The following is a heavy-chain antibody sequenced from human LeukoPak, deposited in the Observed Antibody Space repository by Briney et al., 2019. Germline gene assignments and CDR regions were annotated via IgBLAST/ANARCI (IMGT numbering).Heavy chain of an antibody. D-gene: IGHD3-3*01. CDR1: GGAFSGFY. CDR3: ARSRYYDFWSGYPYGMDV. Sequence: SGTLSLTSAVYGGAFSGFYWSWVRQPPGKGLGWIGGINHSGSTNYNPSLKSRVTISVDTSKNQFSLKLSSVTAADTAVYYCARSRYYDFWSGYPYGMDVWGQGTTVTVSS. J-gene: IGHJ6*02. CDR2: INHSGST. V-gene: IGHV4-34*01.